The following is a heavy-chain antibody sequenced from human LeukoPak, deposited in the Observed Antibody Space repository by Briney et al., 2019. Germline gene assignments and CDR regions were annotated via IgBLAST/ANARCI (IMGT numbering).Heavy chain of an antibody. CDR3: AKAWYSGSYFFDY. V-gene: IGHV3-23*01. D-gene: IGHD1-26*01. Sequence: PGGSLRLSCAASGFTFSSYAMSWVRQAPGKGLEWVSAISGSGGSAYYADSVKGRFTISRDNSKNTLYLQMNSLRAEDTAVYYCAKAWYSGSYFFDYWGQGTLVTVSS. J-gene: IGHJ4*02. CDR2: ISGSGGSA. CDR1: GFTFSSYA.